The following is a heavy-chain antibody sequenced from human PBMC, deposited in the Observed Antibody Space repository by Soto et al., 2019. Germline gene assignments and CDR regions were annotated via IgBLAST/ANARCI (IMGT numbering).Heavy chain of an antibody. J-gene: IGHJ3*01. Sequence: EVQLLESGGGLVQPGGSLRLSCAASGFTFSSYAMSWVRQAPGKGLEWVSGISGSGGSTYYADSERGRVTISRDNSNNTLYLPMNSLRAQETAVYYGAKDFPRLRIGVAADAFDLWGQGTMVTVSS. CDR2: ISGSGGST. V-gene: IGHV3-23*01. D-gene: IGHD6-19*01. CDR1: GFTFSSYA. CDR3: AKDFPRLRIGVAADAFDL.